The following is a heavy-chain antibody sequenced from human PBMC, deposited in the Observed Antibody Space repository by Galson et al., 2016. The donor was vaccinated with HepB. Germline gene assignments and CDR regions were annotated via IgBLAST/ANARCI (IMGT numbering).Heavy chain of an antibody. CDR1: GFTFGSYE. V-gene: IGHV3-48*03. D-gene: IGHD6-19*01. Sequence: SLRLSCAASGFTFGSYEMNWVRQAPGKGLEWVSYIKSRGGSVYYADSVKGRFTIDRDNDKNSLYLQMNSLRADDTAVYFCARGFRSGWGIDYWGQGTLVTVSS. CDR3: ARGFRSGWGIDY. J-gene: IGHJ4*02. CDR2: IKSRGGSV.